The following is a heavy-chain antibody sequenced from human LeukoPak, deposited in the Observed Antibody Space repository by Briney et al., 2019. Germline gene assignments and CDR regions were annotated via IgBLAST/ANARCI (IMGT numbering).Heavy chain of an antibody. V-gene: IGHV1-69*05. J-gene: IGHJ4*02. D-gene: IGHD5-24*01. CDR1: GGTFSSYA. CDR2: IIPIFGTA. CDR3: ARFRDGYNNAYDY. Sequence: ASVKVSCKASGGTFSSYAISWVRQAPGQGLEWMGGIIPIFGTANYARKFQGRVTITTDESTSTAYMELSSLRSEDTAVYYCARFRDGYNNAYDYWGQGTLVTVSS.